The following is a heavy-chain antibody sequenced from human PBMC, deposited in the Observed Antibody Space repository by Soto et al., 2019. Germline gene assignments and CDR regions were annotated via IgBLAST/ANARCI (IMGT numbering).Heavy chain of an antibody. CDR2: IIPIFGTA. CDR1: GGTFSSYA. Sequence: SSVKVSCKASGGTFSSYAISWVRQAPGQGLECMGGIIPIFGTANYAQKFQGRVTITADKYTSTAYMELSSQRSEDTAVYYCARDGGYCSGGSCSILGPDYWMDVWG. J-gene: IGHJ6*01. V-gene: IGHV1-69*06. D-gene: IGHD2-15*01. CDR3: ARDGGYCSGGSCSILGPDYWMDV.